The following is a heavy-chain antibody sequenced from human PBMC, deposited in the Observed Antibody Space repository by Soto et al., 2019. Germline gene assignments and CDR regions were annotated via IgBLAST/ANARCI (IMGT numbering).Heavy chain of an antibody. CDR1: GFTFSNYG. CDR3: AKDLGSGSYLFDAFDI. Sequence: GGSLRLSCAASGFTFSNYGMHWVRQAPGKGLEWVAVISYDGSNKYYADSVKGRFTISGDNSKNTLYLQMNSLRAEDTAVYYCAKDLGSGSYLFDAFDIWGQGTMVTVSS. D-gene: IGHD1-26*01. J-gene: IGHJ3*02. V-gene: IGHV3-30*18. CDR2: ISYDGSNK.